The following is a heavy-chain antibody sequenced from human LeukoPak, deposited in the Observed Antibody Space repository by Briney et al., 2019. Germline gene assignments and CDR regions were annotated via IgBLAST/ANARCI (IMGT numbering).Heavy chain of an antibody. D-gene: IGHD3-9*01. J-gene: IGHJ4*02. Sequence: GGSPRLSCAASGFTFSSYGMSWVRQAPGKGLEWVANIKQDGSEKYYVDSVKGRFTISRDNAKNSLYLQMNSLRAEDTAVYYCARAQYYDILTGYDEDGRYRPFDYWGQGTLVTVSS. CDR2: IKQDGSEK. V-gene: IGHV3-7*01. CDR1: GFTFSSYG. CDR3: ARAQYYDILTGYDEDGRYRPFDY.